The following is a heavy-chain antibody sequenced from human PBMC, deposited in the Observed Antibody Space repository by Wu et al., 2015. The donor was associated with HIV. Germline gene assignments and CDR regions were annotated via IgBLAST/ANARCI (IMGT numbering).Heavy chain of an antibody. D-gene: IGHD3-10*01. V-gene: IGHV4-59*01. CDR3: ARAGSYYGSGSYYPFDY. J-gene: IGHJ4*02. CDR1: GGSISSYY. Sequence: QVQLQESGPGLVKPSETLSLTCTVSGGSISSYYWSWIRQPPGKGLEWIGYIYYSGSTNYNPSLKSRVTISVDTSKNQFSLKLSSVTAADTAVYYCARAGSYYGSGSYYPFDYWGQGTLVTVSS. CDR2: IYYSGST.